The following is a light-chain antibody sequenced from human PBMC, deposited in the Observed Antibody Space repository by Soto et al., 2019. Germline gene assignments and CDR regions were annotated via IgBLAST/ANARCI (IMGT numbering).Light chain of an antibody. J-gene: IGKJ3*01. CDR1: QSISSY. CDR3: HQRSNWPFT. CDR2: DAS. V-gene: IGKV3-11*01. Sequence: EIVLTQSPATLSLSPGERATLSCRASQSISSYLAWYQQKPDQAPRLLIYDASNRATGIPARFSGSGSGTDFTLTISSLEPEDFAVYYCHQRSNWPFTFGPGTQVDIK.